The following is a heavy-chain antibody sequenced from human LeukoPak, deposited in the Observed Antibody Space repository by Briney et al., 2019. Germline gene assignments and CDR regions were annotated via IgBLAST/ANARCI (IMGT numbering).Heavy chain of an antibody. V-gene: IGHV1-69*05. J-gene: IGHJ4*02. CDR1: GGTFSSYA. CDR2: IIPIFGTA. D-gene: IGHD1-26*01. Sequence: SVKVSCKASGGTFSSYAISWVQQAPGQGLEWMGGIIPIFGTANYAQKFQGRVTITTDESPSTAYMELSTLRSEDTAVYYCARGVAKVGAADYWGQGTLVTVSS. CDR3: ARGVAKVGAADY.